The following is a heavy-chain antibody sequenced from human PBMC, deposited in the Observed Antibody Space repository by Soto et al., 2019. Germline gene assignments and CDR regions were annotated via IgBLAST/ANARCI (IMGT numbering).Heavy chain of an antibody. CDR1: GFTFSSYV. J-gene: IGHJ4*02. Sequence: EVQLLESGGGLLQPGGSLRLSCAASGFTFSSYVMNWVRQAPGEGLEWVSTVRGGGDGTYYADSVKGRFTISRDDSKNTLYLQMNSLRADDTAVSFCARSGYCSIGKCSAFDYWGQGTLVTVSS. CDR3: ARSGYCSIGKCSAFDY. CDR2: VRGGGDGT. V-gene: IGHV3-23*01. D-gene: IGHD2-8*01.